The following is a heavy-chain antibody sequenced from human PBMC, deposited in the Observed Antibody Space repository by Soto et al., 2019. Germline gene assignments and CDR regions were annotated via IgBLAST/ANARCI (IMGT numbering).Heavy chain of an antibody. V-gene: IGHV3-49*03. Sequence: PGGSLRLSCTASGFTFGDYAMSWFRQAPGKGLEWVGFIRSKAYGGTTEYAASVKGRFTISRDDSKSIAYLQMNSLKTEDTAVFYCTRENESGPLNIYGMDVWGQGTTVTVSS. J-gene: IGHJ6*02. CDR2: IRSKAYGGTT. CDR1: GFTFGDYA. CDR3: TRENESGPLNIYGMDV. D-gene: IGHD1-26*01.